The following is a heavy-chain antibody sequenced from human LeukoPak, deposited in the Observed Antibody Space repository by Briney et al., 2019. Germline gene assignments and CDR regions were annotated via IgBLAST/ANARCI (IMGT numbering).Heavy chain of an antibody. Sequence: GGSLRLSCAASGFTVSSNYMSWVRQAPGKGLEWVSVIYTDGSTYYADSVKGRFTISRDNSKNTLYLQMNSLRAEDTAVYYCARGGSGWYGYYYGMDVWGQGTTVTVSS. CDR2: IYTDGST. CDR3: ARGGSGWYGYYYGMDV. CDR1: GFTVSSNY. J-gene: IGHJ6*02. D-gene: IGHD6-19*01. V-gene: IGHV3-53*01.